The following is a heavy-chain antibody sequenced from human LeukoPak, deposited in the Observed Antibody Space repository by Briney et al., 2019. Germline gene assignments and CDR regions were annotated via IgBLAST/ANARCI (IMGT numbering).Heavy chain of an antibody. J-gene: IGHJ6*03. D-gene: IGHD2-2*01. V-gene: IGHV4-39*01. CDR1: GGSISSSSYY. CDR2: IYYSGST. Sequence: SETLSLTCAVSGGSISSSSYYWGWIRQPPGKGLEWIGSIYYSGSTYYNPSLKSRVTISVDTSKNQFSLKLSSVTAADTAVYYCARLSRYCSSTSCFYYYYYMDVWGKGTTVTVSS. CDR3: ARLSRYCSSTSCFYYYYYMDV.